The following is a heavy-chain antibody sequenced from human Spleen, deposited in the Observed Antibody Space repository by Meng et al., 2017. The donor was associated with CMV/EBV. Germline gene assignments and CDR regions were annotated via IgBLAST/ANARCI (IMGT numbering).Heavy chain of an antibody. V-gene: IGHV4-59*01. Sequence: CTVSGGSISSYYWSWIRQPPGKGLEWIGYIYYSGSTNYNPSLKSRVTISVDTSKNQFSLKLSSVTAADTAVYYCAAGGLEWYGLFDPWGQGTLVTVSS. CDR2: IYYSGST. J-gene: IGHJ5*02. D-gene: IGHD3-3*01. CDR3: AAGGLEWYGLFDP. CDR1: GGSISSYY.